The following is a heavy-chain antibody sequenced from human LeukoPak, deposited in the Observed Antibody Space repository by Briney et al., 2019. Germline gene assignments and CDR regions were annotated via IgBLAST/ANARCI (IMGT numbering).Heavy chain of an antibody. CDR1: GYTFTGYY. V-gene: IGHV1-2*02. CDR3: ARDGDYYDSSGYYGPSDYYYMDV. J-gene: IGHJ6*03. CDR2: INPNSGGT. D-gene: IGHD3-22*01. Sequence: ASVNVSCKASGYTFTGYYMHWVRQAPGQGLEWMGWINPNSGGTNYAQKFQGRVTMTRDTSISTAYMGLSRLRSDDTAVYYCARDGDYYDSSGYYGPSDYYYMDVWGKGTTVTVSS.